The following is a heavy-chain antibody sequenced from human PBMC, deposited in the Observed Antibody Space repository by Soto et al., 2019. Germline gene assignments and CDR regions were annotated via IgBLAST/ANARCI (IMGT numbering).Heavy chain of an antibody. Sequence: SETLSLTCAVSGGSISSGGYSWSWIRQPPGKGLEWIGYIYHSGSTYYNPSLKSRVTISVDRSKNQFSLKLSSVTAAGTAVYYCARVGHGSGSYGDWFDPWGQGTLVTVSS. D-gene: IGHD3-10*01. V-gene: IGHV4-30-2*01. CDR3: ARVGHGSGSYGDWFDP. CDR1: GGSISSGGYS. J-gene: IGHJ5*02. CDR2: IYHSGST.